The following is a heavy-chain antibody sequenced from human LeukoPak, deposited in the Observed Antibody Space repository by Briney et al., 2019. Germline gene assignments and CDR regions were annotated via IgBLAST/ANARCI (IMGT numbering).Heavy chain of an antibody. V-gene: IGHV1-2*02. CDR1: GYTFTGYY. D-gene: IGHD4-17*01. J-gene: IGHJ6*03. Sequence: ASVKVSCKASGYTFTGYYMHWVRQAPGQGLEWMGWINPNSGGTNYAQKFQGRVTMTRDTSISTAYMELSRLRSDDTAVYYCARGYTDYGLYYYYMDVWGKGTTVTVSS. CDR3: ARGYTDYGLYYYYMDV. CDR2: INPNSGGT.